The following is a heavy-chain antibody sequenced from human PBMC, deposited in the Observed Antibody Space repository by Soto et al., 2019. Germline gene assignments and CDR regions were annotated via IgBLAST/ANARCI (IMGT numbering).Heavy chain of an antibody. D-gene: IGHD2-8*02. CDR2: INPDSGAT. CDR1: GYSFTGYY. V-gene: IGHV1-2*02. Sequence: HEHLVQSGAEVKRPGASLKVSCKASGYSFTGYYIHWVRQAPGQGLEWMGWINPDSGATNYAQNFQGRVTLTSDTSISTASMDLTSLTSDDTAVYYCARGDYGTGGYPLPCFDYWGQGTLVIVSS. J-gene: IGHJ4*02. CDR3: ARGDYGTGGYPLPCFDY.